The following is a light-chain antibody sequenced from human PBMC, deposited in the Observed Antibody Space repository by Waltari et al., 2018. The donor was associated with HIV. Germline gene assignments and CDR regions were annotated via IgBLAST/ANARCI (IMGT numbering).Light chain of an antibody. Sequence: DIVMTQSPDSLAVSLGERATINCKSSQRVLASSNVKYELAWYQQKPGLPPKLLIYWAFERQGGVPDRFSGSGSGTEFTLTISRLQPEDVAVYYCQQYHTTPQTFGQGTKVEI. J-gene: IGKJ1*01. V-gene: IGKV4-1*01. CDR1: QRVLASSNVKYE. CDR3: QQYHTTPQT. CDR2: WAF.